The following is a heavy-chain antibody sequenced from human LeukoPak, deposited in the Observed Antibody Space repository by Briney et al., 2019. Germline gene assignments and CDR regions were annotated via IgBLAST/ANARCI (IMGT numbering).Heavy chain of an antibody. V-gene: IGHV3-11*04. Sequence: GGSLRLSCAASGFTFSNAWMSWVRQAPGKGLEWISYISNTGSVIYYADSVKGRFTISRDNAKNSLYLQMNSLRAEDTAVYYCARDRNEDAFDIWGQGTMVTVSS. J-gene: IGHJ3*02. CDR2: ISNTGSVI. CDR1: GFTFSNAW. CDR3: ARDRNEDAFDI.